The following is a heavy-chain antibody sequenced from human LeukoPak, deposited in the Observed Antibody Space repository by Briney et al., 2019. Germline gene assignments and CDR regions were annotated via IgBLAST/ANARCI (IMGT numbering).Heavy chain of an antibody. V-gene: IGHV3-48*03. D-gene: IGHD6-13*01. CDR3: ARGSGIAAAGTGY. J-gene: IGHJ4*02. CDR2: ISSSGSTI. Sequence: GGSLRLSCAASGFTFSSYEMNWVRQAPGKGLDWVSYISSSGSTIYYADSVKGRFTISRDNAKNSLYLQMNSLRAEDTAVYYCARGSGIAAAGTGYWGRGTLVTVSS. CDR1: GFTFSSYE.